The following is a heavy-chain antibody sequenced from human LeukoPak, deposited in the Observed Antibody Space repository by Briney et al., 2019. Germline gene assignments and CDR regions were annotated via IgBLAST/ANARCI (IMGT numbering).Heavy chain of an antibody. Sequence: GGSLRLSCAASGFTFSSYWMHWVRQVPGKGLVWVSQINTDGSNTNYADSVKGRFTISRDNAKDSLYLQMNSLRAEDTAVYYCAKALVGATDPHYYYYMDVWGKGTTVTVSS. D-gene: IGHD1-26*01. CDR1: GFTFSSYW. CDR2: INTDGSNT. J-gene: IGHJ6*03. V-gene: IGHV3-74*01. CDR3: AKALVGATDPHYYYYMDV.